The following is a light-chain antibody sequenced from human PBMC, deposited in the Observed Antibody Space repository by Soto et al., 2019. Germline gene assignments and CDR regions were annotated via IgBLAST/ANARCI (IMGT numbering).Light chain of an antibody. CDR1: SIGDKS. Sequence: SYELTQPPSVSVAPGQTASITCGGNSIGDKSVHWYQQKPGQAPVLVVHDDSDRPSGIPERFSGSNSGNTATLTISRVEGGDEADYYCQVRDSSSDHVVFGGGTQLTVL. V-gene: IGLV3-21*02. CDR2: DDS. J-gene: IGLJ2*01. CDR3: QVRDSSSDHVV.